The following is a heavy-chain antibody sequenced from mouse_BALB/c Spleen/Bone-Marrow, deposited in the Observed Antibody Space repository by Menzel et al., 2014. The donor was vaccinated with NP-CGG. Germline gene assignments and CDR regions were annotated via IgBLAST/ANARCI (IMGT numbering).Heavy chain of an antibody. V-gene: IGHV5-9*02. CDR2: ITSGGGNT. CDR1: GFAFSSCD. D-gene: IGHD4-1*01. J-gene: IGHJ3*01. Sequence: EVKLMESGGGLVKPGGSLKLSCTASGFAFSSCDMSWVRQTPEKRLEWVATITSGGGNTYYPDSVKGRFTISRDNARNTLFLQMSSLRSEDTALYCCARVWGWFAYWGQGTLVTVSA. CDR3: ARVWGWFAY.